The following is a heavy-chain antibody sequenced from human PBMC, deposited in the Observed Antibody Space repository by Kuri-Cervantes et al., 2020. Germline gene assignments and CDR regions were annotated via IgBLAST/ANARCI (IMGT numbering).Heavy chain of an antibody. V-gene: IGHV3-11*04. CDR1: GFTFSDSY. J-gene: IGHJ4*02. CDR3: ASKWHCSSTSCRDY. CDR2: ISSSGTTI. D-gene: IGHD2-2*01. Sequence: GESLKISCEPSGFTFSDSYMSWIRQAPGKGLEWVSYISSSGTTIYYADSVKGRFTISRDNAKNSLYLQMNSLRAEDTAVYYCASKWHCSSTSCRDYWGQGTLVTVSS.